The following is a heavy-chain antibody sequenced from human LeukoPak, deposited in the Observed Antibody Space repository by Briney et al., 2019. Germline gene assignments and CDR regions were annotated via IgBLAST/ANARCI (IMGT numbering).Heavy chain of an antibody. J-gene: IGHJ5*02. CDR3: ARASSSWYSSYNWFDP. V-gene: IGHV1-2*02. CDR1: GYTFIGYY. D-gene: IGHD6-13*01. CDR2: INPNSGGT. Sequence: GASVTVSCKASGYTFIGYYMHWVRQAPGQGLEWMGLINPNSGGTDYAQKFQGRVTMTRDTSISTAYMELSRLRSDDTAVYYCARASSSWYSSYNWFDPWGQGTLVTVSS.